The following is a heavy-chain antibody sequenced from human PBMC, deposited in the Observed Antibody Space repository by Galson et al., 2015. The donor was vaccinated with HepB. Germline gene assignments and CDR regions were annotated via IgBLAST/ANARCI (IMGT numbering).Heavy chain of an antibody. Sequence: SLRLSCAASGFTFSSYGMHWVRQAPGKGLEWVAVIWYDGSNKYYADSVKGRFTISRDNSKNTLYLQMNSLRAEDTAVYYCARDRGFYGGPPEYYFDYWGQGTLVTVSS. CDR1: GFTFSSYG. CDR3: ARDRGFYGGPPEYYFDY. D-gene: IGHD4-23*01. CDR2: IWYDGSNK. J-gene: IGHJ4*02. V-gene: IGHV3-33*08.